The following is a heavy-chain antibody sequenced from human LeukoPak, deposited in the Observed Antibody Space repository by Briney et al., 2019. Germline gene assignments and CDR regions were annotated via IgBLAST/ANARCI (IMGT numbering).Heavy chain of an antibody. D-gene: IGHD3-16*01. CDR1: GFTFDDYA. V-gene: IGHV3-21*01. CDR3: ARDRAVGVMIAFDI. CDR2: VSTGSNYI. J-gene: IGHJ3*02. Sequence: GRSLRLSCAASGFTFDDYAMHWVRQAPGKGLEWVSSVSTGSNYIYYADSVKGRFTISRDNAKNSLYLQMNSLRAEDTAVYYCARDRAVGVMIAFDIWGQGTTVTVSS.